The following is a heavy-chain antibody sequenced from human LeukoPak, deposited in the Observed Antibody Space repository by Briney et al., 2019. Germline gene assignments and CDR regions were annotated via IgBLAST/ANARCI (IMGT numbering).Heavy chain of an antibody. V-gene: IGHV3-21*01. J-gene: IGHJ6*03. CDR1: GFTFSSYS. CDR3: ARDGPTYYYDSSGYSDDMDV. Sequence: GGSLRLSCAASGFTFSSYSMNWVRQAPGKGLEWVSSISSSSSYIYYADSVKGRFTISRDNAKNSLYLQMNSLGAEDTAVYYCARDGPTYYYDSSGYSDDMDVWGKGTTVTASS. CDR2: ISSSSSYI. D-gene: IGHD3-22*01.